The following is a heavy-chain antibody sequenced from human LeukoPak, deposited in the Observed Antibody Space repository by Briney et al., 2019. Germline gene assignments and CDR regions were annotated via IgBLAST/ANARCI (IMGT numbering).Heavy chain of an antibody. J-gene: IGHJ4*02. Sequence: GGYLRLSCAASGFTVSSNYMSWVRQAPGKGLEWVSIMYTSGSTYYADSVKGRFTISRDNSNNTLYLQMNRLRADDTAVYYCAKGDFDYWGQGTLVTVSS. CDR1: GFTVSSNY. CDR2: MYTSGST. V-gene: IGHV3-53*01. CDR3: AKGDFDY.